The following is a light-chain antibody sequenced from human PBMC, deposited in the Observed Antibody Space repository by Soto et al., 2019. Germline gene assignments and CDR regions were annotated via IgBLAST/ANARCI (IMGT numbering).Light chain of an antibody. J-gene: IGLJ2*01. Sequence: QSVLTQSPSVSAAPGQTVTISCSGNSSNIGKNYVSWYQQFPGTAPKFLIYDNNKRASGIPDRFSGSKSGTSATLGITGLQTGDEADYYCGTWDDSLSAVVFGGGTKLTVL. CDR3: GTWDDSLSAVV. V-gene: IGLV1-51*01. CDR1: SSNIGKNY. CDR2: DNN.